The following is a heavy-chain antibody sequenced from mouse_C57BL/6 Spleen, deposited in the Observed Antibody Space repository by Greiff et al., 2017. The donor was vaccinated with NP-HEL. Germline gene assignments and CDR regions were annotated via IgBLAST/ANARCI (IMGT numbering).Heavy chain of an antibody. CDR2: ISDGGSYT. Sequence: EVKVVESGGGLVKPGGSLKLSCAASGFTFSSYAMSWVRQTPEKRLEWVATISDGGSYTYYPDNVKGRFTISRDTAKNNLYLQMSHLKSEDTAMYYCATHYDYDESYYAMDYWGQGTSVTVSS. CDR1: GFTFSSYA. J-gene: IGHJ4*01. CDR3: ATHYDYDESYYAMDY. D-gene: IGHD2-4*01. V-gene: IGHV5-4*03.